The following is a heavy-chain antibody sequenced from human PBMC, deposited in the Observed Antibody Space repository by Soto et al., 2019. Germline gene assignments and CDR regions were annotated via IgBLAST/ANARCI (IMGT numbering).Heavy chain of an antibody. D-gene: IGHD6-13*01. CDR1: GFTFSDYH. J-gene: IGHJ5*02. CDR2: ISTTSTST. CDR3: ARGGQQQLNA. Sequence: VQLVESGGGLVKPGGSLRLSCAASGFTFSDYHMTWIRQAPGKGLEWVSYISTTSTSTNYADSVKGRFTISRDNAKNSLYLQMNSLRAEDTAVDYCARGGQQQLNAWGQGTLVTVSS. V-gene: IGHV3-11*05.